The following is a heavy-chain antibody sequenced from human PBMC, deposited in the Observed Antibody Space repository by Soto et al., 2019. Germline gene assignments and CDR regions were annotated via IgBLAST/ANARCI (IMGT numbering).Heavy chain of an antibody. D-gene: IGHD1-26*01. V-gene: IGHV3-30*04. Sequence: GGSLRLSCAASGFSFRNYAVHWVRQAPGKGLEWVAVISRDGSHKYYLDSVKGRFTISRDNSKDTVNLLMNSLRDDDSAMYYCARSRNSAVADSFDFWGQGTLVTVSS. CDR2: ISRDGSHK. CDR3: ARSRNSAVADSFDF. CDR1: GFSFRNYA. J-gene: IGHJ4*02.